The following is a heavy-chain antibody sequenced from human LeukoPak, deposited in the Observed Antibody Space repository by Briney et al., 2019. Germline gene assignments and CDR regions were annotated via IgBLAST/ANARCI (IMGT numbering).Heavy chain of an antibody. Sequence: ASVRVSCKASGYTFTSYAISWVRQAPGQGLEWMGGIIPIFGTANYAQKLQGRVTITADESTSTAYMELSSLRSEDTAVYYCARGISSSWYDAFDIWGQGTMVTVSS. D-gene: IGHD6-13*01. CDR2: IIPIFGTA. V-gene: IGHV1-69*13. CDR1: GYTFTSYA. CDR3: ARGISSSWYDAFDI. J-gene: IGHJ3*02.